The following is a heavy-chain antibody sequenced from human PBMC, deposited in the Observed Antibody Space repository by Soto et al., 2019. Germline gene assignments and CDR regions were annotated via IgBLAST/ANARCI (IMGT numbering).Heavy chain of an antibody. CDR1: GFTFDDYA. Sequence: EVQLVESGGGLVQPGRSLRLSCAASGFTFDDYAMHWVRQAPGKGLEWVSGISWNSGSIGYVDSVKGRFTISRDNAKNSLYLQMNSLRAEDTALYYCAKAPSYSNYESYMDVWGKGTTVTVSS. CDR3: AKAPSYSNYESYMDV. D-gene: IGHD4-4*01. V-gene: IGHV3-9*01. CDR2: ISWNSGSI. J-gene: IGHJ6*03.